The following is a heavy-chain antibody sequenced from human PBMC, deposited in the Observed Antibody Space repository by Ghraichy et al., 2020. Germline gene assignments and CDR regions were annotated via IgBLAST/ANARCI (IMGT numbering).Heavy chain of an antibody. CDR3: ARGLGYCSGGSCSPYYGMDV. V-gene: IGHV4-30-2*01. J-gene: IGHJ6*02. CDR1: GGSISSGGYS. Sequence: SETLSLTCAVSGGSISSGGYSWSWIRQPPGKGLEWIGYIYHSGSTYYNPSLKSRATISVDTSKNQFSLKLSSVTAADTAVYYCARGLGYCSGGSCSPYYGMDVWGQVTTVTVSS. CDR2: IYHSGST. D-gene: IGHD2-15*01.